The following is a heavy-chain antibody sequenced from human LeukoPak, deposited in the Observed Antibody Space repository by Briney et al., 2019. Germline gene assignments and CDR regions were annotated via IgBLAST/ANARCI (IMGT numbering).Heavy chain of an antibody. V-gene: IGHV3-23*01. Sequence: GGSLRLSCAASGFTFSSYAMNWVRQAPGKGLEWVSGISGSGSTTYYAVSVEGRFAISRDKSKSTVYLQMNSLRAEDTAVYYCAKDQAYGPGAPYGIDVWGQGTTVTVSS. J-gene: IGHJ6*02. CDR2: ISGSGSTT. CDR1: GFTFSSYA. CDR3: AKDQAYGPGAPYGIDV. D-gene: IGHD2-2*01.